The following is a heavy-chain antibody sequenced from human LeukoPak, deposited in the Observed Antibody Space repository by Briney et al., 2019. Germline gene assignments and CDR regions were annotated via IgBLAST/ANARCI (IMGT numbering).Heavy chain of an antibody. CDR1: GGSLSSYY. CDR3: ARAGGVQWLGKMGNWFDP. V-gene: IGHV4-59*01. J-gene: IGHJ5*02. Sequence: SETLSLTCSVSGGSLSSYYWSWIRQPPGKGLEWIGYTYYSGSTNYNPSLKSRVTISVDTPKNQFSLKLSSVTAADTAVYYCARAGGVQWLGKMGNWFDPWGQGTLVTVSS. CDR2: TYYSGST. D-gene: IGHD6-19*01.